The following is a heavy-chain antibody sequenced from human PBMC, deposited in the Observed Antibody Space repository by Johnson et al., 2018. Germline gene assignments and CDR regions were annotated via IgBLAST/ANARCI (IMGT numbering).Heavy chain of an antibody. CDR3: THHVPPGRHSPPMLD. J-gene: IGHJ3*01. D-gene: IGHD3-10*02. V-gene: IGHV3-30*05. CDR1: GVMFRNYG. Sequence: QVQLVESGGGVVQPGRSLRLSCAASGVMFRNYGMHWVRQAPGKGLDWVAFISYDGNKEYYADSVKGRFTFSRDKSGNPLSLQLDSLSDEGTAQYIATHHVPPGRHSPPMLDWGQGTVITVSS. CDR2: ISYDGNKE.